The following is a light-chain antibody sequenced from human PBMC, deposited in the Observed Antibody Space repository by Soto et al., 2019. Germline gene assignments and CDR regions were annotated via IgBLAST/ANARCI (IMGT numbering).Light chain of an antibody. J-gene: IGKJ2*01. Sequence: DIEMTQSPSTLSASVGDRVTITCRASQSVSSWLARYQQKRGRAPMLLISKASTLESGVPSRFSGSESGTEFTLNISSLPPDDVASYYCQQYNSHSSFGQGTKLEIK. CDR3: QQYNSHSS. V-gene: IGKV1-5*03. CDR2: KAS. CDR1: QSVSSW.